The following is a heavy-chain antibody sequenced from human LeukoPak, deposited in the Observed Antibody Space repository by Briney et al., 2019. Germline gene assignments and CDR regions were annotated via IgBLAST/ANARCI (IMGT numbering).Heavy chain of an antibody. CDR2: ISSSGSTI. D-gene: IGHD6-19*01. J-gene: IGHJ6*02. CDR3: TSSLAVAGDYYYYGLDV. CDR1: GVTFSDYY. Sequence: GGSLRLSCAASGVTFSDYYMSWIRQAPGKGLEWVSYISSSGSTIYYADSVKGRFTISRDNAKNSLYLQMNSLRAEDTAVYSCTSSLAVAGDYYYYGLDVWGQGTTVTVSS. V-gene: IGHV3-11*04.